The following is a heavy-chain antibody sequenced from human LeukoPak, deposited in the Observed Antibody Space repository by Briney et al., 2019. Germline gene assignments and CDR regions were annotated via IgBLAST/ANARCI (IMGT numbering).Heavy chain of an antibody. CDR3: ARRAHSDAFDI. J-gene: IGHJ3*02. CDR1: GGSISSYY. Sequence: SETLSLTCTVSGGSISSYYWSWIRQPPGKGLEWIGYMYYSGSTNYNPSLKSRVTISVDTSKNQFSLKLSSVTAADTAVYYCARRAHSDAFDIWGQGTMVTVSS. CDR2: MYYSGST. V-gene: IGHV4-59*08.